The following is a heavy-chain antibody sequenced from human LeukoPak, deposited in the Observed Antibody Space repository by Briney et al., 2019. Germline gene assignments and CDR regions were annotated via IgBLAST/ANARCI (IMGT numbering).Heavy chain of an antibody. CDR1: GFTFSSYG. CDR2: TSYDGSNK. Sequence: GGSLRLSCAASGFTFSSYGMHWVRQAPGKGLEWVAVTSYDGSNKYYADSVKGRFTISRDNSKNTLYLQMNSLRAEDTAVYYCAKELYDSSPDYWGQGTLVTVSS. CDR3: AKELYDSSPDY. V-gene: IGHV3-30*18. D-gene: IGHD3-22*01. J-gene: IGHJ4*02.